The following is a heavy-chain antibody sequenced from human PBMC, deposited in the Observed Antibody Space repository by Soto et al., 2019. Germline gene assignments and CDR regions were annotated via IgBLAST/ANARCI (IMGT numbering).Heavy chain of an antibody. CDR3: TTMNGYFEY. J-gene: IGHJ4*02. CDR1: GCRFSSYS. CDR2: ITATSDRT. V-gene: IGHV3-23*01. D-gene: IGHD3-22*01. Sequence: QTERSVGLSCADSGCRFSSYSMSWVRQTPGKGLEWVAAITATSDRTYYADSVTGRFTISRDNVKKTHYLQMTSLRVEDTAMYYCTTMNGYFEYWGQGTPVTVSS.